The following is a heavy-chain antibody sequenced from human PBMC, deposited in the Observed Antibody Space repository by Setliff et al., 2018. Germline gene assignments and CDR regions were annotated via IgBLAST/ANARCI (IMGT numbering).Heavy chain of an antibody. D-gene: IGHD6-19*01. J-gene: IGHJ4*02. CDR3: ARARRGIAVADLVDY. Sequence: GASVKVSCKASGYTFTSYYMHWVRQAPGQGLEWMGIINPSGGSTSYAQKFQGRVTMTRDTSTSTVYMELSSLRSEDTAVYYCARARRGIAVADLVDYWGQGTLVTVSS. V-gene: IGHV1-46*01. CDR2: INPSGGST. CDR1: GYTFTSYY.